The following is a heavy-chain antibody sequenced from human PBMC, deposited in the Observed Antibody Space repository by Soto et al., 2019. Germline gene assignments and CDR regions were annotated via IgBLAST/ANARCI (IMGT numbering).Heavy chain of an antibody. CDR3: AHRQPYVPHFDY. Sequence: QITLKESGPTLVKPTQTLTLTCTFSGFSLSTSGVGVGWIRQPPGKALEWLALIYWDDDKRYSPSLKSRLTITKNTSKHPVVLTMTNMDPVDTATYYCAHRQPYVPHFDYWGQGTLVTVSS. CDR2: IYWDDDK. V-gene: IGHV2-5*02. CDR1: GFSLSTSGVG. D-gene: IGHD3-16*01. J-gene: IGHJ4*02.